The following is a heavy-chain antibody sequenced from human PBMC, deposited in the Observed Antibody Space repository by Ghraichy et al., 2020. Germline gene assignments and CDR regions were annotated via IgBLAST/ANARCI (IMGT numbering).Heavy chain of an antibody. Sequence: GGSLRSAEHTSELPLRIRISYAVLCVPKKGRELVSGGSAHGGSIHYADSVKGCFVISIDNSENTVYLQMSSLRAEDTAVYYCVKHQIVMVVAPDFWGQGTLVTVSS. D-gene: IGHD2-15*01. V-gene: IGHV3-23*01. CDR3: VKHQIVMVVAPDF. CDR2: GSAHGGSI. J-gene: IGHJ4*02. CDR1: ELPLRIRI.